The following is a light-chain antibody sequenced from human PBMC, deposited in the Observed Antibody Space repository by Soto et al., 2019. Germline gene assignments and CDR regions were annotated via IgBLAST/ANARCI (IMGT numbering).Light chain of an antibody. Sequence: EIVLTQSPGTLSSSPGERATLSCRASQTVTSNYLAWYQQKPGQAPRLLFFGASIRAPGLPDRFSGGGSGTDFTLTISRLEPEDFAVFYCQQYGSSITFGQGTRLEIK. CDR2: GAS. CDR1: QTVTSNY. V-gene: IGKV3-20*01. CDR3: QQYGSSIT. J-gene: IGKJ5*01.